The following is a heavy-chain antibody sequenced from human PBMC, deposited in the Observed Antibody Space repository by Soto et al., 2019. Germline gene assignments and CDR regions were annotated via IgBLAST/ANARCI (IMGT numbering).Heavy chain of an antibody. D-gene: IGHD2-15*01. J-gene: IGHJ5*02. V-gene: IGHV1-18*01. CDR2: ISAYNGNT. Sequence: QVQLVQSGAEVKKPGASVKVSCKASGYTLTSYGISWVRQAPGQGLEWMGWISAYNGNTNYAQKLQGRVTMTTDTSTSTAYMELRSLRSDDTAVYYCARDPNIVVVVAAGNWFDPWGQGTLVTVSS. CDR1: GYTLTSYG. CDR3: ARDPNIVVVVAAGNWFDP.